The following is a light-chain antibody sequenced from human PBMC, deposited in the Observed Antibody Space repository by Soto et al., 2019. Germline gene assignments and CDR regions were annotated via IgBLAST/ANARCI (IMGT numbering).Light chain of an antibody. CDR1: SSDVGGYNY. V-gene: IGLV2-14*01. Sequence: QSALTQPASVSGSPGQSITISCTGTSSDVGGYNYVSWYQQHPGKASKLMIYEVSNRPSGVSNRFSGSKSGNTASLTISGLQAEDEADYYRSSYTSSSTLVVFGGGTKLTVL. CDR3: SSYTSSSTLVV. J-gene: IGLJ2*01. CDR2: EVS.